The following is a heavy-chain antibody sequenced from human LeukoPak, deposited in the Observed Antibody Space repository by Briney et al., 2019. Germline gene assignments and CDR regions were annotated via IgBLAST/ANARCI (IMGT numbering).Heavy chain of an antibody. CDR1: GYSFTSYW. V-gene: IGHV5-51*01. CDR2: IYPDDSDT. CDR3: ARLGVVTATWPGDFDY. Sequence: RGESLKISCKGSGYSFTSYWIGWVRQMPGKGLEWMGIIYPDDSDTRYSPSFQGQVTISADKSISTAYMQWSSLKASDTAMYFCARLGVVTATWPGDFDYWGQGTLVTVSS. D-gene: IGHD2-21*02. J-gene: IGHJ4*02.